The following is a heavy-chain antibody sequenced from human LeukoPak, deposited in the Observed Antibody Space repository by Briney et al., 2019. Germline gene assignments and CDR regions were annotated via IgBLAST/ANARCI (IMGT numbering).Heavy chain of an antibody. CDR2: IHDSGRS. V-gene: IGHV4-59*01. D-gene: IGHD1-1*01. CDR3: ARAHTNNWHVDY. J-gene: IGHJ4*02. CDR1: GGPTSDYY. Sequence: SETLSLTCTVSGGPTSDYYWSWIRQPPGKGLEWLGYIHDSGRSDYNPSLKSRVSISVDTSKNQLSLKLSSVTAADTAVYYCARAHTNNWHVDYWGQGTLVTVSS.